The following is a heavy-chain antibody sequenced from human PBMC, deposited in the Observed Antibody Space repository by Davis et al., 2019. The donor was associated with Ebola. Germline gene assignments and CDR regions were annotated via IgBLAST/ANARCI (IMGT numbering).Heavy chain of an antibody. Sequence: GESLKISCAASGFTFSSYSMNWVRQTPGKGLEWVSYISSSAYAMYYADSVKGRFTISRDNAKNSLFLQMNSLRDEDTAVYYCARDRVQYGALIYYYYGMDVWGKGTTVTVSS. CDR1: GFTFSSYS. CDR2: ISSSAYAM. J-gene: IGHJ6*04. D-gene: IGHD3-10*01. CDR3: ARDRVQYGALIYYYYGMDV. V-gene: IGHV3-48*02.